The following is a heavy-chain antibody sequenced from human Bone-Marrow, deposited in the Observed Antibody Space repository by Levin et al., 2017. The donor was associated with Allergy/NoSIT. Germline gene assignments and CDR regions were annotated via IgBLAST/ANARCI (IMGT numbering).Heavy chain of an antibody. CDR1: GGSFSGYY. CDR2: INHSGST. D-gene: IGHD3-10*01. J-gene: IGHJ3*02. CDR3: AGANVLLWFGESADAFDI. Sequence: PSETLSLTCAVYGGSFSGYYWSWIRQPPGKGLEWIGEINHSGSTNYNPSLKSRVTISVDTSKNQFSLKLSSVTAADPAVYYCAGANVLLWFGESADAFDIWGQGTMVTVSS. V-gene: IGHV4-34*01.